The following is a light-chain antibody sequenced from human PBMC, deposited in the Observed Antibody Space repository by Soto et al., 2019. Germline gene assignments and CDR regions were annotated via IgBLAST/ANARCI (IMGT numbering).Light chain of an antibody. CDR2: ATS. CDR3: QPLNTYPPIT. V-gene: IGKV1-9*01. CDR1: QVISSY. Sequence: DVQLTQSPSFLSASVGDRVTITCRASQVISSYFAWYQQKPGKAPKLLIYATSKLQSGVPSRFSGSGSGTDFTLTISSLQPEDFATYYCQPLNTYPPITFGQVTRLEIK. J-gene: IGKJ5*01.